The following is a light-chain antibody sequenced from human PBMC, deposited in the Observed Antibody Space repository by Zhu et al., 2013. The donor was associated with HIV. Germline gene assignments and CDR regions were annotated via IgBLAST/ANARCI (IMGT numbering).Light chain of an antibody. CDR3: LHYGGPSQWT. Sequence: AIRVTQSPSSFSASIGDRVNISCRASQGIKTHLAWYQLKPGTAPKVLIYDASTLQSGVPSRFGGSGSGTEFTLTIRRLQPDDFVSYFCLHYGGPSQWTFGQGTKV. J-gene: IGKJ1*01. CDR2: DAS. V-gene: IGKV1-8*01. CDR1: QGIKTH.